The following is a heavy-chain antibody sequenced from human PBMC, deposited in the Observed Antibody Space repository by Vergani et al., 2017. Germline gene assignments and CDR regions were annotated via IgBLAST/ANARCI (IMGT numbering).Heavy chain of an antibody. CDR3: ARDRAEMEVLXIDY. D-gene: IGHD5-24*01. J-gene: IGHJ4*02. Sequence: EVQLVESGGGLVKPGGSLRLSCAASGFTFSSYSMNWVRQAPGKGLEWVSSISSSSSYIYYADSVKGRFPISRDNAKNSLYLQMNSLRAEDTAVYYCARDRAEMEVLXIDYWGQGTLVTVSS. V-gene: IGHV3-21*01. CDR2: ISSSSSYI. CDR1: GFTFSSYS.